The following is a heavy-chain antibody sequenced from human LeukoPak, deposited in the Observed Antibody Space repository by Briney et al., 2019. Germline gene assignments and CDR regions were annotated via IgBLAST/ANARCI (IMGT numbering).Heavy chain of an antibody. J-gene: IGHJ4*02. V-gene: IGHV3-30*04. CDR1: GFTFSSCA. CDR2: ISYDGRNK. CDR3: ATELRVYFDWSSFDY. Sequence: GGSLRLSCAASGFTFSSCAMHWVRQAPGEGLQWVATISYDGRNKYYADSVKGRFTISRDNSKNTLYLQMNSLRAEDTAVYYCATELRVYFDWSSFDYWGQGTLVTVSS. D-gene: IGHD3-9*01.